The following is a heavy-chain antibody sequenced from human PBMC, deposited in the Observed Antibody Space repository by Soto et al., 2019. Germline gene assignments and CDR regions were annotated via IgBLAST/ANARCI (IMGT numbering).Heavy chain of an antibody. CDR1: GGSISSYY. CDR3: ARAGYSYGTGYYFDY. Sequence: WETLSLTCTVSGGSISSYYWSWIRQPPGKGLEWIGYIYYSGSTYYNPSLKSRVTISVDTSKNQFSLKLSSVTAADTAVYYCARAGYSYGTGYYFDYWGQGTLVTVSS. CDR2: IYYSGST. V-gene: IGHV4-59*01. J-gene: IGHJ4*02. D-gene: IGHD5-18*01.